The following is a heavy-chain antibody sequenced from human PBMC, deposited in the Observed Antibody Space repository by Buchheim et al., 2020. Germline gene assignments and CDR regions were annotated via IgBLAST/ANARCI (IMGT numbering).Heavy chain of an antibody. D-gene: IGHD3/OR15-3a*01. CDR2: ISSSSSYI. CDR1: GFTFSSYS. V-gene: IGHV3-21*01. Sequence: EVQLVESGGGLVKPGGSLRLSCAASGFTFSSYSMNWVRQAPGKGLEWVSSISSSSSYIYYADSVKGRFTISRDNAKNSLYLQMNSLRAEDTAVYYCARDSGDWLSVNSNWFDPWGQGTL. J-gene: IGHJ5*02. CDR3: ARDSGDWLSVNSNWFDP.